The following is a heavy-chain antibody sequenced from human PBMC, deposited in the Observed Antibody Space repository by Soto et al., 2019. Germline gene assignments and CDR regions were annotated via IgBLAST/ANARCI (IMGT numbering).Heavy chain of an antibody. J-gene: IGHJ4*02. V-gene: IGHV3-48*02. CDR1: GFMFDSYA. CDR2: ISPGGDRI. CDR3: TKSADSAGWAVDF. D-gene: IGHD6-19*01. Sequence: EVQLVESGGGLVQPGGSLRLSCVASGFMFDSYAMNWVRQAPGKGLEWVSYISPGGDRIYYAESLKGRITISRDNARNSLSLQMNILSDVDTAVYYCTKSADSAGWAVDFWGQGTLVTVSS.